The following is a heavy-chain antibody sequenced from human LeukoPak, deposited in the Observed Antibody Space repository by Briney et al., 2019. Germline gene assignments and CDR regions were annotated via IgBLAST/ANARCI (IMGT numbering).Heavy chain of an antibody. Sequence: SETLSLTCTVSGGSISSYYWSWIRQPAGKGLEWIGRIYTSGSTNYSPSLKSRVTMSVDTSKNQFSLKLSSVTAADTAVYYCARDLSVRDQLPANNWFDPWGQGTLVTVSS. D-gene: IGHD2-2*01. CDR3: ARDLSVRDQLPANNWFDP. CDR2: IYTSGST. CDR1: GGSISSYY. V-gene: IGHV4-4*07. J-gene: IGHJ5*02.